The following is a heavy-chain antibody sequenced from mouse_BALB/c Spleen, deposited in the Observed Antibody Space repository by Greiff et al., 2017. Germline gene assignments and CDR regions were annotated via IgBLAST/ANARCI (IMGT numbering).Heavy chain of an antibody. CDR1: GFSLSRYS. V-gene: IGHV2-6-4*01. CDR2: IWGGGST. D-gene: IGHD2-2*01. CDR3: ARSEEMGYDVWFAY. Sequence: VQRVESGPGLVAPSQSLSITCTVSGFSLSRYSVHWVRQPPGKGLEWLGMIWGGGSTDYNSALKSRLSISKDNSKSQVFLKMNSLQTDDTAMYYCARSEEMGYDVWFAYWGQGTLVTVSA. J-gene: IGHJ3*01.